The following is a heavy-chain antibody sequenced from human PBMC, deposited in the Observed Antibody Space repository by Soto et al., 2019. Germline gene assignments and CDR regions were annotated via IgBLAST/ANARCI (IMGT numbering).Heavy chain of an antibody. Sequence: GGSLRLSCAASGFTFSSYWMHWVRQAPGKGLVWVSRINSDGSSTSYADSVKGRFTISRDNAKNTLYLQMNSLRAEDTAVYYCARDPGSSWYYYYYMDVWGKGTTVTVSS. J-gene: IGHJ6*03. CDR2: INSDGSST. D-gene: IGHD6-13*01. CDR1: GFTFSSYW. CDR3: ARDPGSSWYYYYYMDV. V-gene: IGHV3-74*01.